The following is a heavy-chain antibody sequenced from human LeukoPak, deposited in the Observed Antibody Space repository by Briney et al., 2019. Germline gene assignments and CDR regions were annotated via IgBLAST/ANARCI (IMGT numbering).Heavy chain of an antibody. CDR1: GDSVSKNSGA. CDR3: ARTMADTVAVDY. D-gene: IGHD4-11*01. V-gene: IGHV6-1*01. J-gene: IGHJ4*02. CDR2: TYYRSKWYN. Sequence: SQTLSLTCAISGDSVSKNSGAWNWIRQSPSRGLEWLGRTYYRSKWYNDYAVSVKSRITINPDTSKNQFSLQLNSVSPEDTAVYYCARTMADTVAVDYWGQGTLVTVSS.